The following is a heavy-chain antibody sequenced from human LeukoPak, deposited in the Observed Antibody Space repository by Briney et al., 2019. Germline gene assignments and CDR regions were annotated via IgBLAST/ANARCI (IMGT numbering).Heavy chain of an antibody. CDR1: GYTFTGYY. V-gene: IGHV1-69*13. CDR2: IIPIFGTA. CDR3: ARDHCGGDCYFDY. J-gene: IGHJ4*02. Sequence: SVKVSCKASGYTFTGYYMHWVRQAPGQGLEWMGGIIPIFGTANYAQKFQGRVTITADESTSTAYMELSSLRSEDTAVYYCARDHCGGDCYFDYWGQGTLVTVSS. D-gene: IGHD2-21*02.